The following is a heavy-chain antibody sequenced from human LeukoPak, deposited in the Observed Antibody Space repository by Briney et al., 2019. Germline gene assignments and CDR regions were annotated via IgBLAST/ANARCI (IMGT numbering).Heavy chain of an antibody. V-gene: IGHV3-21*01. CDR1: GFTFSIYS. J-gene: IGHJ3*01. CDR3: AKEAGQDYGALDAFDV. D-gene: IGHD4-17*01. Sequence: PGGSLRLSCAASGFTFSIYSMNWVRQAPGKGLEGVSSIGGSSSSLYYAESVKGRFTISRDNARHSLYLQMNSLRAEDTAVYYCAKEAGQDYGALDAFDVWGQGTMVTVSS. CDR2: IGGSSSSL.